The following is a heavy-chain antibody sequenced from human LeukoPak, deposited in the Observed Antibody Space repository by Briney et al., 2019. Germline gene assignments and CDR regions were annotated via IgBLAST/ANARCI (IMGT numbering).Heavy chain of an antibody. D-gene: IGHD6-19*01. Sequence: ASVKVSCKASGYTFTSYYMHWVRQAPGQGLDWMGIINPSGGSTSYAQKFQGRVTMARDTSTSTVYMELSSLRSEDTAVYYCARDAAGQWLVPRPQNWFDPWGQGTLVTVSS. CDR2: INPSGGST. J-gene: IGHJ5*02. V-gene: IGHV1-46*01. CDR1: GYTFTSYY. CDR3: ARDAAGQWLVPRPQNWFDP.